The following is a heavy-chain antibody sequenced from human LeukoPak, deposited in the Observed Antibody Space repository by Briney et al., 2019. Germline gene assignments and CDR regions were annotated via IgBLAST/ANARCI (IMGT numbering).Heavy chain of an antibody. D-gene: IGHD1-26*01. Sequence: GRSLRLSCAASGFTFSSYAMHWVRQAPGKGLEWVAFIREDESNEYYADSVKGRFTISRDISKNTLYLQMNSLRAEDTAVYYCANLRTEYSGYLDYWGQGTLVTVSS. J-gene: IGHJ4*02. CDR1: GFTFSSYA. V-gene: IGHV3-33*08. CDR3: ANLRTEYSGYLDY. CDR2: IREDESNE.